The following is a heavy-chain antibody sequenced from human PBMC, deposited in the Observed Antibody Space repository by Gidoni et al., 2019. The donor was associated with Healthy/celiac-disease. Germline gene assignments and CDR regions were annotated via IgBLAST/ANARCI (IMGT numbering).Heavy chain of an antibody. D-gene: IGHD6-13*01. V-gene: IGHV4-59*08. CDR3: ARQAAAGTFSGAFDI. CDR1: GGASSSYY. CDR2: IYYSGST. Sequence: QVQMQESGPGLVKPSETLSLTCTVSGGASSSYYWSWIRQPPGKGLEWIGYIYYSGSTNYNPSLKSRVTISVDTSKNQFSLKLSSVTAADTAVYYCARQAAAGTFSGAFDIWGQGTMVTVSA. J-gene: IGHJ3*02.